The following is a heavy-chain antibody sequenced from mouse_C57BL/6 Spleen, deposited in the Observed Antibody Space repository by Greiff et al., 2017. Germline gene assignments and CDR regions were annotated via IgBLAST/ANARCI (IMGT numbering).Heavy chain of an antibody. D-gene: IGHD2-4*01. CDR1: GFTFSDAW. V-gene: IGHV6-6*01. CDR2: IRNKANNHAT. CDR3: TGGIYYDYDPAMDY. J-gene: IGHJ4*01. Sequence: EVMLVESGGGLVQPGGSMKLSCAASGFTFSDAWMDWVRQSPEKGLEWVAEIRNKANNHATYYAESVKGRFTISRDDSKSSVYLQMNSLRAEDTGIYYCTGGIYYDYDPAMDYWGQGTSVTVSS.